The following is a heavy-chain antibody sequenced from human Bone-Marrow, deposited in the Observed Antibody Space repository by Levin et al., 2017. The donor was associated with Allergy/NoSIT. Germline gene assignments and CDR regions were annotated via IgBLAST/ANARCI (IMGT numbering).Heavy chain of an antibody. J-gene: IGHJ5*02. CDR3: ARVPGAMLGPTSWFEP. CDR2: IYHNGSA. D-gene: IGHD2-2*01. V-gene: IGHV4/OR15-8*01. Sequence: PSETLSLTCAVSGGPITSNNWWSWVRQPPGKGLEWIGEIYHNGSASYNPSLKSRVTMSVDKSNNQFSLKLTSVTAADTAVYYCARVPGAMLGPTSWFEPWGQGILVTVSS. CDR1: GGPITSNNW.